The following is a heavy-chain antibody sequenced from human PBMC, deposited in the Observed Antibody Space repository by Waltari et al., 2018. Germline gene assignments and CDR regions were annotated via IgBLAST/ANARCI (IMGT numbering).Heavy chain of an antibody. J-gene: IGHJ4*02. CDR2: ILSRRDGGTT. CDR1: GFTSTTDW. D-gene: IGHD5-12*01. Sequence: HLVESGGGLVKPGESLRLSCAASGFTSTTDWMNWVRQVPGKGLQWVGRILSRRDGGTTDYAASVKGRFTMSRDDSENTLYLQMNSLRIEDTGIYYCITDDTGHDWGYWGQGTLVTVSS. V-gene: IGHV3-15*01. CDR3: ITDDTGHDWGY.